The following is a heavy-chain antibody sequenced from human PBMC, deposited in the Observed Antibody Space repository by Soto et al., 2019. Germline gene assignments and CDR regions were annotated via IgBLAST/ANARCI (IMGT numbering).Heavy chain of an antibody. D-gene: IGHD3-22*01. CDR2: IISNSDGGTA. V-gene: IGHV3-15*07. Sequence: EVQLVESGGGLGEPGGSLRLSCEASGFTFKNAWMSWLRQAPGRGLEWVGPIISNSDGGTAEYAAPVNGRFTISRDDSKNTLYLQMNSLKTEDTAVYYCTTDEGDSRSFYNFDYWGQGALVTVSS. CDR1: GFTFKNAW. J-gene: IGHJ4*02. CDR3: TTDEGDSRSFYNFDY.